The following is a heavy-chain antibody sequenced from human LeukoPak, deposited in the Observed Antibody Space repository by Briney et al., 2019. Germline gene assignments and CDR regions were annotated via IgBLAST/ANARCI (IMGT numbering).Heavy chain of an antibody. J-gene: IGHJ4*02. CDR2: ISRSSGTM. V-gene: IGHV3-48*01. CDR1: GFTFSTYS. CDR3: ARDDFGSFDY. Sequence: PGGSLRLSCSASGFTFSTYSMNWVRQAPGKRLEWVSYISRSSGTMYYADSVKGRFTISRDNAKKSLFLQMNSLRAEDTAVYYCARDDFGSFDYWGQGTLVTVSS. D-gene: IGHD3-16*01.